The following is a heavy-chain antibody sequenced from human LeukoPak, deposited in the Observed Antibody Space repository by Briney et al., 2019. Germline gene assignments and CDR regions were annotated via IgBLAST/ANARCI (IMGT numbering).Heavy chain of an antibody. CDR1: GGSFSGYY. Sequence: PSETLSPTCAVYGGSFSGYYWSWIRQPPGKGLEWIGEINHSGSTNYNPSLKSRVTISVDTSKNQFSLKLSSVTAADTAVYYCARGLGFVNQLLCRWCWFDPWGQGTLVTVSS. V-gene: IGHV4-34*01. CDR3: ARGLGFVNQLLCRWCWFDP. J-gene: IGHJ5*02. D-gene: IGHD2-2*01. CDR2: INHSGST.